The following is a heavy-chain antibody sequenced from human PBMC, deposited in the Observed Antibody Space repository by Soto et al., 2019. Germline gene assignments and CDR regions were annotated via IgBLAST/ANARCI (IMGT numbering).Heavy chain of an antibody. Sequence: EVQLVESGGGLVKPGGSLRLSCAASGLTFSSYSMNWVRQAPGKGLEWVSSISSSSSYIYYADSVKGRFTISRDNAKNSLYLQMNSLRAEDTAVYYCARSTIFGVVISWFDPWGQGTLVTVSS. CDR1: GLTFSSYS. V-gene: IGHV3-21*01. CDR3: ARSTIFGVVISWFDP. J-gene: IGHJ5*02. CDR2: ISSSSSYI. D-gene: IGHD3-3*01.